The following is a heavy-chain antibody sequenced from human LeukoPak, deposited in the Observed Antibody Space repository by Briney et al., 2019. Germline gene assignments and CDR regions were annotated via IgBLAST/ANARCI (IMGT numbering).Heavy chain of an antibody. CDR3: AKDEAPAAGTKDYYFDY. Sequence: SETLSLTCTVSGGSISSSSYYWGWIRQPPGKGLEWIGSIYYSGSTYYNPSLKSRVTISVDTSKNQFSLKLSSVTAADMAVYYCAKDEAPAAGTKDYYFDYWGQGTLVTVSS. CDR1: GGSISSSSYY. D-gene: IGHD6-13*01. J-gene: IGHJ4*02. V-gene: IGHV4-39*01. CDR2: IYYSGST.